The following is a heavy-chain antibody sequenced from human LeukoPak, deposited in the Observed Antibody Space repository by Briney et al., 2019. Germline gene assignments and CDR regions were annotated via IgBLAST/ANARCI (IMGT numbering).Heavy chain of an antibody. V-gene: IGHV3-21*01. J-gene: IGHJ4*02. CDR1: GFTFGSYT. CDR3: AREPYSSAWLFDY. D-gene: IGHD6-19*01. Sequence: GGSLRLSCAASGFTFGSYTMNWVRQVPGKGLEWISSISSSSSYIYYADSMKGRFTISRDNAKNSLYLQLNSLTAEDTAVYYCAREPYSSAWLFDYWGQGTLVTVSS. CDR2: ISSSSSYI.